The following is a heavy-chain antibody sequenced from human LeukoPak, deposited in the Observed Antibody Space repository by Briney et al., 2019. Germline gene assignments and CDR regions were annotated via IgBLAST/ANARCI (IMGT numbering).Heavy chain of an antibody. CDR1: GYTFTGYY. J-gene: IGHJ4*02. V-gene: IGHV1-2*06. Sequence: ASVKVSCKASGYTFTGYYMHWVRQAPGQGLEWMGRINPNSGGTNYAQKFQGRVTMTRDTSISTAYMELSRLRSDDTAVYYCVRDAGYCSGGSCYSRRDFDYWGQGTLVTVSS. CDR2: INPNSGGT. D-gene: IGHD2-15*01. CDR3: VRDAGYCSGGSCYSRRDFDY.